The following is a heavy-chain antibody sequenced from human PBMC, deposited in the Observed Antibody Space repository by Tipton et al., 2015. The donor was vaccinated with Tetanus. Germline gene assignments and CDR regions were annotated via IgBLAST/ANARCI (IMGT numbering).Heavy chain of an antibody. CDR3: AGSQSWFAFDI. Sequence: GLVKPSGTLSLTCSVSDGSSRNYYWSWIRQPPGKGLEWIGNIYSSGSANYNPPLRSRVTISVAASKDRFSLKMISVTPADTAVYYCAGSQSWFAFDIWGQGTIVTVSS. J-gene: IGHJ3*02. CDR2: IYSSGSA. D-gene: IGHD3-10*01. V-gene: IGHV4-59*01. CDR1: DGSSRNYY.